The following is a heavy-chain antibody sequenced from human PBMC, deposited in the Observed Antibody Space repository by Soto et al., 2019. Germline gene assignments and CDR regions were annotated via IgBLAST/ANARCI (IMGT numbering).Heavy chain of an antibody. J-gene: IGHJ4*02. Sequence: SDTLSLTCTVSVGSISSISYYWGWIRQPAGKVVEWIGSIYYSGSTYYNPSLKSRVTISVDTSKNQFSLKLSSVTAADTAVYYCARLRLQIAVAGTLAVFFDYWGQGTLVTVSS. CDR1: VGSISSISYY. CDR3: ARLRLQIAVAGTLAVFFDY. V-gene: IGHV4-39*01. CDR2: IYYSGST. D-gene: IGHD6-19*01.